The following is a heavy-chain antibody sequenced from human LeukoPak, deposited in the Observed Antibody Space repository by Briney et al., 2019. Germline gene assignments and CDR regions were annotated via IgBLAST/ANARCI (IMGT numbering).Heavy chain of an antibody. CDR1: GFTVSSNY. D-gene: IGHD3-22*01. V-gene: IGHV3-53*01. Sequence: GGSLRLSCAASGFTVSSNYMSWVRQAPGKGLEWVSVIDNGGSTYYADSVKGRFTISRDNSKNTVYLQMNSLRAEDTAVYYCAKPTTPTRVVTVPFDYWGQGTLVTVSS. J-gene: IGHJ4*02. CDR2: IDNGGST. CDR3: AKPTTPTRVVTVPFDY.